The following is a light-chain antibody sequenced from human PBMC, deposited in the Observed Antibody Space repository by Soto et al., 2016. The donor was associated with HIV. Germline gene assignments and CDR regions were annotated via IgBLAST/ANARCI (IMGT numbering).Light chain of an antibody. J-gene: IGLJ2*01. CDR2: GKN. V-gene: IGLV3-19*01. Sequence: SSELTQDPAVSVALGQTVRITCQGDSLRSYYASWYQRKPGQAPVLVIYGKNNRPSGIPDRFSGSSSGNTASLTITGAQAEDEADYYCNSRDSSGNHEVVFGGGTKLTVL. CDR1: SLRSYY. CDR3: NSRDSSGNHEVV.